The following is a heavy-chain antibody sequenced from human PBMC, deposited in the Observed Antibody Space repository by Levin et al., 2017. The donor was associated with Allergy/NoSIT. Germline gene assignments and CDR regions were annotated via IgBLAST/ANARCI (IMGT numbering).Heavy chain of an antibody. CDR1: GFIFSDFY. J-gene: IGHJ1*01. CDR3: ARGGYSYGYVGEAQH. V-gene: IGHV3-11*01. Sequence: GGSLRLSCAASGFIFSDFYLSWIRQTPGKGLEWVSYMSSSGDTIYYADSVKGRFTISRDNAKKAVYLQMNSLRAEDTAVDFCARGGYSYGYVGEAQHWGQGTLVTVSS. D-gene: IGHD5-18*01. CDR2: MSSSGDTI.